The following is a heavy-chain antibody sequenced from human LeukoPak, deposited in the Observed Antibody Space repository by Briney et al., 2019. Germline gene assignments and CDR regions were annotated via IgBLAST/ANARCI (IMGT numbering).Heavy chain of an antibody. CDR1: GGSISGSNW. CDR3: ARGMAIARIRGAFDI. Sequence: PSETLSLTCAVSGGSISGSNWWSWVRQPPGEGLGWIGEIYHSGSTNYNPSLESRLTMSVDKSKNQFSLKLSSVTAADMAVYYCARGMAIARIRGAFDIWGQGTMITVSS. CDR2: IYHSGST. D-gene: IGHD5-24*01. V-gene: IGHV4-4*02. J-gene: IGHJ3*02.